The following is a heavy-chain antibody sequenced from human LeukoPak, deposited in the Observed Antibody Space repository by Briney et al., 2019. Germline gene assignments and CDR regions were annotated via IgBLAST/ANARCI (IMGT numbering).Heavy chain of an antibody. CDR2: ISNSGGST. V-gene: IGHV3-23*01. CDR3: AKDRRYCGGDCYPYYYYMDV. D-gene: IGHD2-21*01. J-gene: IGHJ6*03. Sequence: PGGSLRLSCAASGFSFSNYAMGWVRQIPGQGPEWVSAISNSGGSTYYADSVKGRFTISRDNSKNTLYLQMNSLRAEDTAVYYCAKDRRYCGGDCYPYYYYMDVWGKGTTVTVSS. CDR1: GFSFSNYA.